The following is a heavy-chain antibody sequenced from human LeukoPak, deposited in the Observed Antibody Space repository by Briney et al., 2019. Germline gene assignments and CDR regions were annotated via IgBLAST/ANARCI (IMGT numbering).Heavy chain of an antibody. Sequence: ASVKVSCKTSGYSENFYGITWVRQVAGQGLEWMGWISAQHGQTEYAPNSQDRVTMTTDTSTSTAYMELRSLRSDDTAVYYCARDSDRWGIADNWFDPWGQGTLVTVSS. D-gene: IGHD6-13*01. J-gene: IGHJ5*02. V-gene: IGHV1-18*01. CDR3: ARDSDRWGIADNWFDP. CDR2: ISAQHGQT. CDR1: GYSENFYG.